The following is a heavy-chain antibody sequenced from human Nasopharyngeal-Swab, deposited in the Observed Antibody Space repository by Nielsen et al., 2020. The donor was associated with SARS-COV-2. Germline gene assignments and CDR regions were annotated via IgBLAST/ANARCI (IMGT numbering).Heavy chain of an antibody. Sequence: WIRQPPGKGLEWIGEINHSGSTNYNPSLKSRVTISVDTSKNQFSLKLSSVTAADTAVYYCARGFRTPIVVVVAACCPAHEGHWFDPWGQGTLVTVSS. J-gene: IGHJ5*02. D-gene: IGHD2-15*01. CDR3: ARGFRTPIVVVVAACCPAHEGHWFDP. V-gene: IGHV4-34*01. CDR2: INHSGST.